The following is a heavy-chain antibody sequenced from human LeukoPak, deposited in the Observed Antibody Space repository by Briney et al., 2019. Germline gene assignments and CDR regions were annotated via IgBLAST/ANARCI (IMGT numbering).Heavy chain of an antibody. CDR3: AREWFGELRLIDY. D-gene: IGHD3-10*01. Sequence: GGSLRLSCAPSGFTFSTYSMNWVRQAPGKGLEWVSSISNSGNYIYYADSVKGRFTISRDNAKNSLYLQMNSLRAEDTALYYCAREWFGELRLIDYWGQGTLVTVSS. CDR1: GFTFSTYS. CDR2: ISNSGNYI. V-gene: IGHV3-21*01. J-gene: IGHJ4*02.